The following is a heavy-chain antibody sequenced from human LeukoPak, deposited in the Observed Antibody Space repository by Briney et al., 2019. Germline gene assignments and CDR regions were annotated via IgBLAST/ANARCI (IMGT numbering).Heavy chain of an antibody. J-gene: IGHJ4*02. CDR1: GFTFSSYG. Sequence: GGSLRLSCAASGFTFSSYGTHWVRQAPGKGLEWVAVISYDGSNKYYADSVKGRFTISRDNSKNTLYLQMNSLRAEDTAVYYCAKYGDDSYYFDYWGQGTLVTVSS. CDR3: AKYGDDSYYFDY. V-gene: IGHV3-30*18. CDR2: ISYDGSNK. D-gene: IGHD4-17*01.